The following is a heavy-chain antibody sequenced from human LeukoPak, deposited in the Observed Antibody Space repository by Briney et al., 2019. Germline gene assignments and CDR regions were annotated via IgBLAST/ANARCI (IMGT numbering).Heavy chain of an antibody. Sequence: GGSLRLSCAASGFTFSSYGMHWVRQAPGKGLEWVAFIRYDGSNKYYADSVKGRFTISKDNSKNTLYLQMNSLRAEDTAVYYCAKGGRYSSSVDYWGQGTLVTVSS. J-gene: IGHJ4*02. CDR1: GFTFSSYG. V-gene: IGHV3-30*02. D-gene: IGHD6-6*01. CDR3: AKGGRYSSSVDY. CDR2: IRYDGSNK.